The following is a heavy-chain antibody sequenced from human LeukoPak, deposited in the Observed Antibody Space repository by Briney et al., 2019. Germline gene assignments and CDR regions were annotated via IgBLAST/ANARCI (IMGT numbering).Heavy chain of an antibody. V-gene: IGHV3-7*01. CDR2: IKQDGSEK. Sequence: PGGSLRLSCAASGFTFSSYAMSWVRQAPGKGLEWVANIKQDGSEKNYVDSVKGRFTISRDNAKSSLFLRMNDLRAEDTAVYYCAKGGRGNGEVYWGQGTLVTVSS. CDR1: GFTFSSYA. D-gene: IGHD2-8*01. CDR3: AKGGRGNGEVY. J-gene: IGHJ4*02.